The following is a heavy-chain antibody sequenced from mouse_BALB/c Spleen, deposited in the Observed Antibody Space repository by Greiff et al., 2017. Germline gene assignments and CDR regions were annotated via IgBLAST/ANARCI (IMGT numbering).Heavy chain of an antibody. CDR1: GYSFTSYW. Sequence: VQLQQSGPQLVRPGASVKISCKASGYSFTSYWVHWVKQRPGQGLEWIGMIDPSDSETRLNQKFKDKATLTVDKSSSTAYMQLSSPTSEDSAVYYCARDDGYLAWFAYWGQGTLVTVSA. CDR2: IDPSDSET. D-gene: IGHD2-3*01. V-gene: IGHV1S126*01. CDR3: ARDDGYLAWFAY. J-gene: IGHJ3*01.